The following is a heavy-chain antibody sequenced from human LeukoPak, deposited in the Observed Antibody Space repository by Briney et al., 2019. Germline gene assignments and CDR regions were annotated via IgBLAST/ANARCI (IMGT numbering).Heavy chain of an antibody. CDR3: ARPLRGYCSGGSCYKGILVY. Sequence: SVKVSCKASGGTFSSYASSWVRQAPGQGLEWMGRIIPIFGTANYAQKFQGRVTMTRNTSISTAYMELSSLRSEDTAVYYCARPLRGYCSGGSCYKGILVYWGQGTLVTVSS. V-gene: IGHV1-69*05. CDR2: IIPIFGTA. J-gene: IGHJ4*02. CDR1: GGTFSSYA. D-gene: IGHD2-15*01.